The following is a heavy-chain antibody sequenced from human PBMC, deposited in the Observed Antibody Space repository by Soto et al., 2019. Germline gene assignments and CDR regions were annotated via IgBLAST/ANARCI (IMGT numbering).Heavy chain of an antibody. V-gene: IGHV4-31*03. J-gene: IGHJ1*01. D-gene: IGHD3-3*01. CDR3: ARGSGYSLV. Sequence: SETLSLTCTVSGGSISSAAYYWSWIRQHPGKGLEWIGYVSHSGSTYYNPSLKSRVIISVDTSKNQFSLKLSSVTAADTAVYYCARGSGYSLVWGQGTLVTVSS. CDR1: GGSISSAAYY. CDR2: VSHSGST.